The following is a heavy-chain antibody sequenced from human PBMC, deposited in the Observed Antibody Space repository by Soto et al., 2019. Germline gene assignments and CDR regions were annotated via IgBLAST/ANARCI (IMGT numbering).Heavy chain of an antibody. CDR1: GSSFTSYW. J-gene: IGHJ3*02. Sequence: PGESLKISCKGSGSSFTSYWISLVRQIPGKVLERMGRIDPSDSYTNYSPSFQGHVTISADKSISTAYLQWSRLKASDTAMYYCASGSMATKDVSPTGVRAFDIWGQGTMVTVSS. CDR2: IDPSDSYT. D-gene: IGHD2-8*01. V-gene: IGHV5-10-1*01. CDR3: ASGSMATKDVSPTGVRAFDI.